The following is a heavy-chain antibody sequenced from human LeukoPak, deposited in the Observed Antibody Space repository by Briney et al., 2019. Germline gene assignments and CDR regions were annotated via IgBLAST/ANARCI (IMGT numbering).Heavy chain of an antibody. Sequence: SETLSLTCTVSGGSISSYYWSWIRQPAGKGLEWIGRIYTSGSTNYNPSLKSRVTMSVDTSKNQFSLKLSSVTAADTAVYDCARGKAGYCSSTSCHLYYYYYMDVWGKGTTVTVSS. D-gene: IGHD2-2*01. CDR2: IYTSGST. V-gene: IGHV4-4*07. CDR1: GGSISSYY. J-gene: IGHJ6*03. CDR3: ARGKAGYCSSTSCHLYYYYYMDV.